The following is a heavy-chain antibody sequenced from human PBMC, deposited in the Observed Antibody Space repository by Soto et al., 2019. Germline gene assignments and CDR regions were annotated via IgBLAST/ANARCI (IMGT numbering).Heavy chain of an antibody. CDR2: ISYDGLNT. V-gene: IGHV3-30-3*01. CDR3: ARDQRGYNFGSFEF. J-gene: IGHJ4*02. Sequence: PGWSLRLSCAASGFTFSSYTMHWVRQAPGKGLEWVALISYDGLNTYFADSVKGRFTISRDNSKNTLYLQLNSLKLEDTAVYYCARDQRGYNFGSFEFWGKGPLVPVSS. D-gene: IGHD5-18*01. CDR1: GFTFSSYT.